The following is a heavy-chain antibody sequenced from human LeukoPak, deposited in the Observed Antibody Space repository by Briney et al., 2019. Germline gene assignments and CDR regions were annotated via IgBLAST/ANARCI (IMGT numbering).Heavy chain of an antibody. Sequence: SETLSLTCTVSGGSISSGSYYWSWIRQPAGKGLEWIGRIYTSGSTNYNPSLKSRVTISVDTSKNQFSLKLSSVTAADTAVYYCARGRDYYDSSGYWGGYYMDVWGKGTTVTISS. CDR2: IYTSGST. D-gene: IGHD3-22*01. V-gene: IGHV4-61*02. CDR3: ARGRDYYDSSGYWGGYYMDV. CDR1: GGSISSGSYY. J-gene: IGHJ6*03.